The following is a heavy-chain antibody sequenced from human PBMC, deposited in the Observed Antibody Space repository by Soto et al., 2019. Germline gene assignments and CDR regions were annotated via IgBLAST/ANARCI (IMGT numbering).Heavy chain of an antibody. Sequence: SETLSLTCAVYGGSFSGYYWSWIRQPPGKGLEWIGEINHSGSTNYNPSLKSRVTISVETSKNQFSLELSSVTAADTAVYYCARGPRITMVRGAPIYYYYYMDVWGKGTTVTVSS. CDR2: INHSGST. CDR1: GGSFSGYY. V-gene: IGHV4-34*01. J-gene: IGHJ6*03. CDR3: ARGPRITMVRGAPIYYYYYMDV. D-gene: IGHD3-10*01.